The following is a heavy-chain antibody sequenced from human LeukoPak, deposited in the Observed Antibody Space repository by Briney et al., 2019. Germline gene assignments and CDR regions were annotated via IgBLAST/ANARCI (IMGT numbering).Heavy chain of an antibody. J-gene: IGHJ4*02. CDR2: VFYTGST. CDR3: ARGQLVSRAMDY. V-gene: IGHV4-59*01. CDR1: GDSITSDY. Sequence: SETLSLTCDVSGDSITSDYWSWIRQPPGEGLEWIGYVFYTGSTNYTPSLKCRVTISQDTPKNQVSMRLSSVTAADTAMYYCARGQLVSRAMDYWGQGTLVTVSS. D-gene: IGHD6-6*01.